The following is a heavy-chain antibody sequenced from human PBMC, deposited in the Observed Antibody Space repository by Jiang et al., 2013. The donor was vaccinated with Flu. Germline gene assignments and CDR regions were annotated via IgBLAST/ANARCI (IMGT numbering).Heavy chain of an antibody. CDR3: AREHWLGRNYHGLDV. CDR2: LTGRDSKT. CDR1: GLSVSTYA. V-gene: IGHV3-23*01. J-gene: IGHJ6*02. D-gene: IGHD6-19*01. Sequence: VQLLESGGDLVHPGGSLRLSCAASGLSVSTYAMSWVRQAPGKALEWVSSLTGRDSKTYYADSVKGRFTVSRDNSKNTLYLQMNSLRAEDTAVYFCAREHWLGRNYHGLDVWGQGTVVTVSS.